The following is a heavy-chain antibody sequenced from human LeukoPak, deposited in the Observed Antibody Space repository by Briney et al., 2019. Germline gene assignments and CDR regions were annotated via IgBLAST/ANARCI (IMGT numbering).Heavy chain of an antibody. CDR3: TKNSGWYGLS. V-gene: IGHV3-30*02. CDR1: GFTFSSYC. CDR2: IRYDGSNK. J-gene: IGHJ1*01. Sequence: GGSLRLSCAASGFTFSSYCMHWVRQSPGNGLEWVAFIRYDGSNKYYADSVKGRFTISRDNSNNTLFLHLNSLRGEDTAVYYCTKNSGWYGLSWGQGTLVTVSS. D-gene: IGHD6-19*01.